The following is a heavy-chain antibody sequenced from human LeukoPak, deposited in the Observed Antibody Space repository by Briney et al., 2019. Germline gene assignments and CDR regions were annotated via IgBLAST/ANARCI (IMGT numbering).Heavy chain of an antibody. D-gene: IGHD3-9*01. CDR1: GFTFSDYY. Sequence: GGSLRLSCAASGFTFSDYYMSWIRQPPGKGLEWVSYISSSSSYTNYADSVKGRFTISRDNAKNSLYLQMNSLRAEDTAVYYCARATTYYDILTGYYMGAFDIWGQGTMVTVSS. V-gene: IGHV3-11*05. J-gene: IGHJ3*02. CDR3: ARATTYYDILTGYYMGAFDI. CDR2: ISSSSSYT.